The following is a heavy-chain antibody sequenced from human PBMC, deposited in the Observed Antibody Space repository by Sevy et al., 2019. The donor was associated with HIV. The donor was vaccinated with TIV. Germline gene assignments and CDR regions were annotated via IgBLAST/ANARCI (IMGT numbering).Heavy chain of an antibody. Sequence: QQRGALKISCSASGFTFSNYAMHWVRQAPGKGLEYVSGLSSDNAGSTYYADSVNGRFTISRDNSKNTLYLQMSSLRTEDTAVYYCVKDRIETILWSKGDWFDPWGQGTLVTVSS. D-gene: IGHD3-9*01. J-gene: IGHJ5*02. V-gene: IGHV3-64D*06. CDR3: VKDRIETILWSKGDWFDP. CDR2: LSSDNAGST. CDR1: GFTFSNYA.